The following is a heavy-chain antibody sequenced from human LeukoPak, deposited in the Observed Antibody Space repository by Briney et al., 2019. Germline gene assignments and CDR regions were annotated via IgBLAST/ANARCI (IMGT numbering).Heavy chain of an antibody. J-gene: IGHJ2*01. CDR2: INSVGSSK. CDR1: GFTFSNHW. D-gene: IGHD3-22*01. Sequence: GGSLRLSCAASGFTFSNHWMHWVRQVPGKGLVWVACINSVGSSKSYADSVKGRFTISRDNAKNPLYLQMNSLRAEDTALYYCAKAGHDTNGYYAWYFDLWGRGTLVTVSS. CDR3: AKAGHDTNGYYAWYFDL. V-gene: IGHV3-74*01.